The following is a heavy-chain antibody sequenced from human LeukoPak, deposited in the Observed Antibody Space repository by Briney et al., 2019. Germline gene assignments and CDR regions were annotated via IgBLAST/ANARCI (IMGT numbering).Heavy chain of an antibody. D-gene: IGHD5-12*01. CDR3: ARVSGYDWESFYDY. Sequence: SETLSLTRTVSGVSISSYYWSWIRQPPGKGLEWIGYIYYSGSTNYNPSLKSRVTISVDTSKNQSSLKLSSVTAADTAMYYCARVSGYDWESFYDYWGQGSLVTVSS. J-gene: IGHJ4*02. V-gene: IGHV4-59*01. CDR1: GVSISSYY. CDR2: IYYSGST.